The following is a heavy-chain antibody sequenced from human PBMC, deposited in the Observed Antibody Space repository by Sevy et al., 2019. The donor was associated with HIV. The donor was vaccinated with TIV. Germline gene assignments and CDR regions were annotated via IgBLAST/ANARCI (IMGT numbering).Heavy chain of an antibody. V-gene: IGHV1-8*01. J-gene: IGHJ6*02. CDR1: GYTFSSYD. Sequence: ASVKVSCKASGYTFSSYDINWVRQATGQGLEWMGWMNPNSGNTGYAQTFQGRVTMTRNTSISTAYMELSSLRSEDTAVYYCARFLSTSYYYYSAMDVWGQGTTVTVSS. CDR2: MNPNSGNT. CDR3: ARFLSTSYYYYSAMDV. D-gene: IGHD2-2*01.